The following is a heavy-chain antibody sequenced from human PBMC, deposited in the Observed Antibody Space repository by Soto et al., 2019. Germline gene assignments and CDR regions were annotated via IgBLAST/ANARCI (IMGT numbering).Heavy chain of an antibody. CDR3: ARDGPNAFDS. CDR1: GGTFSSYA. CDR2: IIPIFGTA. J-gene: IGHJ3*02. Sequence: SLKVSCKASGGTFSSYAISCVRQAPGQGLEWMGGIIPIFGTANYAQKFQGRVTITADESTSTAYMELSSLRSEDTAVYYCARDGPNAFDSWGQGTMVTVSS. V-gene: IGHV1-69*01.